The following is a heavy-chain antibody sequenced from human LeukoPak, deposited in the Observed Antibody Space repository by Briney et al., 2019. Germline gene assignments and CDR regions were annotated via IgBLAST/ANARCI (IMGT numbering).Heavy chain of an antibody. CDR3: AREGGELGTDFDY. CDR1: GGSISSYY. Sequence: SETLSLTCTVSGGSISSYYSSWIRQPPGKGLEWIGYIYYSGSTNYNPSLKSQVTISVDTSKNQFSLKLSSVTAADTAVYYCAREGGELGTDFDYWGQGTLVTVSS. J-gene: IGHJ4*02. CDR2: IYYSGST. V-gene: IGHV4-59*01. D-gene: IGHD7-27*01.